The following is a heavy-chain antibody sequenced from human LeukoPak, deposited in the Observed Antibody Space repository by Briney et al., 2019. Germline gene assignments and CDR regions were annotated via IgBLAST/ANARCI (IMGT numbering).Heavy chain of an antibody. V-gene: IGHV3-48*04. D-gene: IGHD4-23*01. CDR1: EFTFSSYS. CDR3: ARDVTYHGGDWFDP. CDR2: ISSTASSI. Sequence: GGSLRLSCAASEFTFSSYSMSWVRQAPGKGLEWVSYISSTASSIYYADSVKGRFTISRDNAKNSLYLQMNSLRAEDTAVYYCARDVTYHGGDWFDPWGQGTLVTLSS. J-gene: IGHJ5*02.